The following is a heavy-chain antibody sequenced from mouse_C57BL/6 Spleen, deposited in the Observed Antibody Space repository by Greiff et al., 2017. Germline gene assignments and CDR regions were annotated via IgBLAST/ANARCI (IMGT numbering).Heavy chain of an antibody. D-gene: IGHD1-1*01. V-gene: IGHV14-1*01. CDR2: LGPGDGDT. J-gene: IGHJ2*01. CDR1: GFNIKDYY. Sequence: VQLQQSGAELVRPGASVKLSCTASGFNIKDYYMHWVKQRPEQGLEWIGRLGPGDGDTEYAPKFQGKGTMTADTSYNTAYLQLSSLTSEDTAVYCCTSETPVVVRDYWGQGTTLTVSS. CDR3: TSETPVVVRDY.